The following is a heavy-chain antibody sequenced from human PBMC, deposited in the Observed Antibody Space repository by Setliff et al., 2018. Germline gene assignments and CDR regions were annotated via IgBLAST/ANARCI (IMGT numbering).Heavy chain of an antibody. CDR1: GGTFSSYA. D-gene: IGHD3-22*01. J-gene: IGHJ3*02. CDR2: IIPILGIA. CDR3: ARDSRNYYDSSGLYERNAFDI. Sequence: GASVKVSCKASGGTFSSYAISWVRQAPGQGLEWMGGIIPILGIANYAQKFQGRVTTTADKSTSTAYMELSSLRSEDTAVYYCARDSRNYYDSSGLYERNAFDIWGQGTMVTVSS. V-gene: IGHV1-69*10.